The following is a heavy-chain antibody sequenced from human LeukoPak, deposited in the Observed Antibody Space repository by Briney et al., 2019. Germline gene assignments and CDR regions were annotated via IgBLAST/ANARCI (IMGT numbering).Heavy chain of an antibody. CDR2: IIPIFGTA. V-gene: IGHV1-69*13. CDR3: ATVRDGYNYGWFDP. CDR1: GYTFTSYG. J-gene: IGHJ5*02. D-gene: IGHD5-24*01. Sequence: SVKVSCKASGYTFTSYGISWVRQAPGQGLEWMGGIIPIFGTANYAQKFQGRVTITADESTSTAYMELSSLRSEDTAVYYCATVRDGYNYGWFDPWGQGTLVTVSS.